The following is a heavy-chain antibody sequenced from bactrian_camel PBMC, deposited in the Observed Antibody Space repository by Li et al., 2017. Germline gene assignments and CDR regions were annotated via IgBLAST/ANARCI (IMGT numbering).Heavy chain of an antibody. V-gene: IGHV3S1*01. Sequence: HVQLVESGGGSVQAGGSLRLSCAASGYTYSSNCMGWFRQAPGKGRERIANIATGAGRTYYADSVKGRFTISRDNAKNTLYLQLTNLKTEDTAMYYCATLGRSTAYWGQGTQVTVS. D-gene: IGHD3*01. CDR3: ATLGRSTAY. J-gene: IGHJ4*01. CDR2: IATGAGRT. CDR1: GYTYSSNC.